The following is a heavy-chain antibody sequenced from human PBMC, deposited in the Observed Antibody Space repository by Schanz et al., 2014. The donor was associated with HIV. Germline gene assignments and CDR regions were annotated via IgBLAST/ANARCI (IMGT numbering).Heavy chain of an antibody. D-gene: IGHD1-26*01. V-gene: IGHV1-69*01. J-gene: IGHJ6*02. CDR2: ITPIFDTA. CDR3: ARGPKWEGLMDV. Sequence: QVQLVQSGAEVKKPGSSVKVSCKASGGTFNSYAISWVRQAPGQGLEWMGGITPIFDTANYAQKFQGRVTITADESTSTAYMELSSLRSEDTAVYYCARGPKWEGLMDVWGQGTTVIVSS. CDR1: GGTFNSYA.